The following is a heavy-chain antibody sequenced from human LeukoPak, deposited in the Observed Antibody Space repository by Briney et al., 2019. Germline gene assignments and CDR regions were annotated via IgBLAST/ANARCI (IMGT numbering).Heavy chain of an antibody. Sequence: PVGALRLSCAASGFTFSSYSMNWVRQAPGEGLEWVSSIDSSSSYIYYVDSVKGRFTVSRDNAKNSLYLQMNSLRAEDTARYYCAKAGVAWVTRYFDSWGQGTLVTVSS. J-gene: IGHJ4*02. CDR3: AKAGVAWVTRYFDS. D-gene: IGHD3-10*01. CDR2: IDSSSSYI. CDR1: GFTFSSYS. V-gene: IGHV3-21*04.